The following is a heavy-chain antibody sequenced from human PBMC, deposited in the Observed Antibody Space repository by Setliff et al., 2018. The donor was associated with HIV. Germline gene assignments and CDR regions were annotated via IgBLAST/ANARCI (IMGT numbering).Heavy chain of an antibody. V-gene: IGHV4-38-2*01. D-gene: IGHD6-13*01. CDR3: ATSIAAADTFYYYYYMDV. CDR2: IYHTGSS. J-gene: IGHJ6*03. Sequence: SETLSLTCDVSGFSISSRYYWGWIRQSPGKGLEWIGNIYHTGSSYYNPTLNDRATISLDTSKNQFSLKLNSVTAADTAVYYCATSIAAADTFYYYYYMDVWGKGTTVTVSS. CDR1: GFSISSRYY.